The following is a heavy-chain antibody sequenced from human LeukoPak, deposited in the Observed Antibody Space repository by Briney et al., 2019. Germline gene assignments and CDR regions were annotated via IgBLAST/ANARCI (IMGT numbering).Heavy chain of an antibody. CDR2: IWYDGSNK. J-gene: IGHJ4*02. V-gene: IGHV3-33*01. CDR3: ARDPDMTD. Sequence: GGSLRLSCGASGFTFSSYVMHWVRQAPGKGLEWVAVIWYDGSNKYYADSVKGRFTISRDNSKNTLFLQMNSLRAEDTAVYYCARDPDMTDWGQGTLVTVSS. CDR1: GFTFSSYV. D-gene: IGHD2-21*02.